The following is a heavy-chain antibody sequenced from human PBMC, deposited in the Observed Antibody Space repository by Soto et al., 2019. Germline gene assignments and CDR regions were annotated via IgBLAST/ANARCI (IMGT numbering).Heavy chain of an antibody. CDR3: ASRIRSAPRSYGMDV. J-gene: IGHJ6*02. Sequence: ASVKVSCKASGYTFIGYYIHWVRQAPGQGLEWMGIINPSGGSTSYAQKFQGRVTMTRDTSTSTVYMELSSLRSEDTAVYYCASRIRSAPRSYGMDVWGQGTTVTVSS. CDR2: INPSGGST. D-gene: IGHD4-17*01. CDR1: GYTFIGYY. V-gene: IGHV1-46*01.